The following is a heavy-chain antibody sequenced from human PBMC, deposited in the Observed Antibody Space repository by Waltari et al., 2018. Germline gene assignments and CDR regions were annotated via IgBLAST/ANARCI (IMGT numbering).Heavy chain of an antibody. Sequence: QVQLQESGPGLVKPSETLSLTCTVSGDSINNYYWNWIRQPPGKELEWIGYIAYNGRTNYTPSLSSRITISVDTSKTQFSLKLSSVTAADTAVYYCARTYDFWSGYPLGHWGQGTLVTVSS. D-gene: IGHD3-3*01. CDR2: IAYNGRT. CDR1: GDSINNYY. V-gene: IGHV4-59*01. J-gene: IGHJ4*02. CDR3: ARTYDFWSGYPLGH.